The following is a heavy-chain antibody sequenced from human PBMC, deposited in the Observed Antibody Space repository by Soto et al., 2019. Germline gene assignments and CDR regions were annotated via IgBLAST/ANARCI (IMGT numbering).Heavy chain of an antibody. J-gene: IGHJ3*02. CDR3: ATVITIFGVVPGAFDI. V-gene: IGHV1-24*01. Sequence: ASVKVSCKVSGYTLTELSMHWVRQAPGKGLEWMGGFDPEDGETIYAQKFQGRVTMTEDTSTDTAYMELSSLRSEDTAVYYCATVITIFGVVPGAFDIWGQGTMVTVSS. CDR1: GYTLTELS. D-gene: IGHD3-3*01. CDR2: FDPEDGET.